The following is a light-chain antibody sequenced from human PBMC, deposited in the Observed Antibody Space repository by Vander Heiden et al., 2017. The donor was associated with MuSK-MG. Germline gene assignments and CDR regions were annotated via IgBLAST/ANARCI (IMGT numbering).Light chain of an antibody. V-gene: IGKV3-15*01. CDR2: DAS. J-gene: IGKJ1*01. Sequence: EIVMTQSPATLPVSPGERATLSCRASQSVSSKLAWYQQKPGQAPRLLIYDASTRATGVPARFSGSGSGTDFTLTISGLQSEDFAVYYCQHDNGWWTFGQGTKVEIK. CDR1: QSVSSK. CDR3: QHDNGWWT.